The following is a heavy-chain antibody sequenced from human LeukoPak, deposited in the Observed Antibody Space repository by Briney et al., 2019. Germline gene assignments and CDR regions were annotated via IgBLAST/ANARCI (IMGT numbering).Heavy chain of an antibody. CDR1: GYTLTELS. D-gene: IGHD2-21*02. J-gene: IGHJ4*02. CDR2: FDPEDGET. CDR3: ATRLLYCGGDCYLVY. Sequence: GASVKVSCKVSGYTLTELSMHWVRQAPGKGLEWMGGFDPEDGETIYAQKFQGRVTMTEDTSTDTAYMELSSLRSEDTAVYYCATRLLYCGGDCYLVYWGQGTLVTVPS. V-gene: IGHV1-24*01.